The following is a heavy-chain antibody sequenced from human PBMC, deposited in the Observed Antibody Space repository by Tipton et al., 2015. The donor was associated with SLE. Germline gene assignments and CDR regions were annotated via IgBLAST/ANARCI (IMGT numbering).Heavy chain of an antibody. CDR2: IYYTGTTT. J-gene: IGHJ3*02. CDR1: GGSVSSSSKY. D-gene: IGHD5-18*01. V-gene: IGHV4-39*07. CDR3: AGRGYSYGGAFDI. Sequence: TLSLTCTVSGGSVSSSSKYWAWIRQPPGKGLEWIGSIYYTGTTTYYNSFLKSRVTISVDTSKNQFSLKLTSVTAADTAVYYCAGRGYSYGGAFDIWGQGTMVTVSS.